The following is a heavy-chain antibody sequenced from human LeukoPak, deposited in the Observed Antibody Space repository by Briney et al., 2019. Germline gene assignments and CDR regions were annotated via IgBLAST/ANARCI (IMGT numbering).Heavy chain of an antibody. CDR3: ARDLHGYCSSTSCYTRRYYYYYYMDV. D-gene: IGHD2-2*02. J-gene: IGHJ6*03. CDR2: IFTSGST. CDR1: GGSISSGSYY. Sequence: PSETLSLTCTVSGGSISSGSYYWSWIRQPAGKGLEWIGRIFTSGSTNYNPSLKSRVTISLDTSKNQFSLRLSSVTAAGTAVYYCARDLHGYCSSTSCYTRRYYYYYYMDVWGKGTTVTVSS. V-gene: IGHV4-61*02.